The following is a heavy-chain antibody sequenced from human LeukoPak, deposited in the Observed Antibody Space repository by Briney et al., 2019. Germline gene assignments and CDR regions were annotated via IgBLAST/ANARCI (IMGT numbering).Heavy chain of an antibody. D-gene: IGHD6-25*01. V-gene: IGHV4-34*01. J-gene: IGHJ4*02. CDR2: INHSGST. Sequence: SETLSLTCAVYGGSFSGYYWSWIRQPPGKGLEWIGEINHSGSTNYNPSLKSRVTISVDTSKNQFSLKLGSVTAADTAVYYCARWVGGPPDYWGQGTLVTVSS. CDR3: ARWVGGPPDY. CDR1: GGSFSGYY.